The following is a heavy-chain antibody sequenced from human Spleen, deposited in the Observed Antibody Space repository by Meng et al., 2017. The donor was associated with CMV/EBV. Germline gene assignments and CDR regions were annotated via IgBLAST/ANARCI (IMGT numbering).Heavy chain of an antibody. CDR3: ARHRGGTTRFRVFDI. CDR2: INPGDSDT. D-gene: IGHD1/OR15-1a*01. CDR1: GYNFGIYS. V-gene: IGHV5-51*01. J-gene: IGHJ3*02. Sequence: KVSCKASGYNFGIYSIGWVRQMPGKGLEWMGIINPGDSDTRYSPSFQGQVTISADKSISTAYLQWGSLKASDAAMYYCARHRGGTTRFRVFDIWGQGTMVTVSS.